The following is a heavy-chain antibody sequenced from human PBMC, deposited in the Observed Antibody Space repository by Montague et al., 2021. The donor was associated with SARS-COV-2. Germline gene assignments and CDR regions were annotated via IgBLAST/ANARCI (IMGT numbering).Heavy chain of an antibody. V-gene: IGHV4-4*07. CDR1: GDSISSYY. J-gene: IGHJ6*02. CDR2: IYTSGST. D-gene: IGHD5-24*01. CDR3: ARDHMTTMFMVYYYGMDV. Sequence: SETLSLTCTVSGDSISSYYWCWIRQPAGQGLEWIGRIYTSGSTKYNPSLTSRVTMSVDTSKNQFSLKLSSVTAADTAVYYCARDHMTTMFMVYYYGMDVWGQGTTVTVSS.